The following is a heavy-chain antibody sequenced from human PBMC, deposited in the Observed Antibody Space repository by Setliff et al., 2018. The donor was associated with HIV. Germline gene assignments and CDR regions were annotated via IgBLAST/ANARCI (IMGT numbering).Heavy chain of an antibody. J-gene: IGHJ6*02. V-gene: IGHV3-7*01. Sequence: PGGSLRLSCAASGFTFTSYWMIWVRQASGKGLEWVANINQDGNEKNYVDSVKGRFTISRDNTKNSLYLQMDSLRAEDTTVYYCARKLQPGYGMDVWGQGTTVTVSS. D-gene: IGHD1-26*01. CDR3: ARKLQPGYGMDV. CDR1: GFTFTSYW. CDR2: INQDGNEK.